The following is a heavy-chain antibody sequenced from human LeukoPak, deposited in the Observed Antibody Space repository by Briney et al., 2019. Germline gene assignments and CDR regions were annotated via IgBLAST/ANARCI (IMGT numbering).Heavy chain of an antibody. Sequence: SETVSLTCTVSGGSISSYYWSWIWQPPEKGLEWIGYIYYSGNTNYNPSLKSRVTISVDTSKNQFSLKLSSVTAADTAVYYCARTQDIVVVPAARGNWFDTWGPGNLLTVSS. V-gene: IGHV4-59*08. J-gene: IGHJ5*02. D-gene: IGHD2-2*01. CDR3: ARTQDIVVVPAARGNWFDT. CDR1: GGSISSYY. CDR2: IYYSGNT.